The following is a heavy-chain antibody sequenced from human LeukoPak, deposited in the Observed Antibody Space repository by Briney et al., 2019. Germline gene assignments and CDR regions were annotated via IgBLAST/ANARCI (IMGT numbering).Heavy chain of an antibody. V-gene: IGHV4-59*12. CDR2: IFYSGST. J-gene: IGHJ3*02. Sequence: KASETPSLTCTVSGGSISSYYWGWVRQPPGKALEWIGNIFYSGSTYYSPSLKSRVTISLDTSRNQFSLKLNSVTAADTAVYYCAKSNGYGLIDIWGQGTMVTVSS. CDR3: AKSNGYGLIDI. D-gene: IGHD3-22*01. CDR1: GGSISSYY.